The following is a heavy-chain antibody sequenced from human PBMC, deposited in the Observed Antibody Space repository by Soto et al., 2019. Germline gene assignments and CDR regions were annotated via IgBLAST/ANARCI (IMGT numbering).Heavy chain of an antibody. V-gene: IGHV1-2*02. D-gene: IGHD2-8*01. Sequence: GASVKVSCKTSGYTFTDHYMHWVRQAPGQGLEWMGWINPNSGGTNYAQKFQGRVTMTRDTSISTAYMELSRLRSDDTAIYYCASCTNGACFLYGMDVWGQGTKVT. CDR1: GYTFTDHY. J-gene: IGHJ6*02. CDR2: INPNSGGT. CDR3: ASCTNGACFLYGMDV.